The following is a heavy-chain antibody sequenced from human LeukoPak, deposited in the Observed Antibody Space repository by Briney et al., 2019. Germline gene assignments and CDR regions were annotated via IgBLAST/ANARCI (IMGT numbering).Heavy chain of an antibody. D-gene: IGHD5-18*01. J-gene: IGHJ4*02. V-gene: IGHV3-33*01. Sequence: GGSLRLSCAASGFTFSSYGMHWVRQAPGKGLEWVAVIWYDGSNKYYADSVKGRFTISRDNSKNTLYLQMNSLRAEDTAVYYCARDRYGYGHKGPVDYWGQGTLVTVSS. CDR3: ARDRYGYGHKGPVDY. CDR1: GFTFSSYG. CDR2: IWYDGSNK.